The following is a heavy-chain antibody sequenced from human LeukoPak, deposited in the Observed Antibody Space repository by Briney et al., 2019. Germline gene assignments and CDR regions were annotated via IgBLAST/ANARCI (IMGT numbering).Heavy chain of an antibody. D-gene: IGHD3-9*01. CDR1: GYSFTSYW. Sequence: GESLKISCKGSGYSFTSYWIGWVRQMPGKGLEWMGIIYPGDSDTRYSPSLQGQVTISADKSISTAYLQWSSLKASDTAMYYCARSGGNYDILTGYYLPWFDPWGQATLVTVSS. J-gene: IGHJ5*02. CDR3: ARSGGNYDILTGYYLPWFDP. V-gene: IGHV5-51*01. CDR2: IYPGDSDT.